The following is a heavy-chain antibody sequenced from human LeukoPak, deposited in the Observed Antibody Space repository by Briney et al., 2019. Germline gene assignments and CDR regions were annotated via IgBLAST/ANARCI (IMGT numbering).Heavy chain of an antibody. CDR3: ARRYYGSGSYYNWFDP. Sequence: GQARQISCNGSGYSFPSYWIGWVRHVPGRGRGWMGFIYRGYSDNRYSPSFRGQVTISADKSISTAYLQWSSLKASDTARYYCARRYYGSGSYYNWFDPWREGTLVSVSS. CDR2: IYRGYSDN. J-gene: IGHJ5*02. D-gene: IGHD3-10*01. CDR1: GYSFPSYW. V-gene: IGHV5-51*01.